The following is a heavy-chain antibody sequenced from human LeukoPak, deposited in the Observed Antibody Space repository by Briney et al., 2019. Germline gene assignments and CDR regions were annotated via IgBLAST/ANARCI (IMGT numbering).Heavy chain of an antibody. CDR1: GFNFGDYA. J-gene: IGHJ4*02. Sequence: GGSLILSCTASGFNFGDYAMAWVRQAPGKGLEWVGFIKNKAYGGTAEYAASEKGRFTISRDDSKSIAYLQMNSLKTEDTAVYYCTRVYYWGQGTLVTVSS. CDR3: TRVYY. V-gene: IGHV3-49*04. CDR2: IKNKAYGGTA.